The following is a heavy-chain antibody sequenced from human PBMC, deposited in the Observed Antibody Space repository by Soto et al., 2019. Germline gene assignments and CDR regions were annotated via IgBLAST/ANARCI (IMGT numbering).Heavy chain of an antibody. V-gene: IGHV1-69*01. CDR2: IIPIFGTS. J-gene: IGHJ4*02. Sequence: QVQLVQSGAEVKNHGSSVKVSCKASGGTFSSYAISWVRQAPGQGLEWMGGIIPIFGTSNYAQKVQGRVTITADESTIRAYMELSSLRSEDTAVHYCARDGGDRYGYGPYFDYWGQGTLVTVSS. CDR3: ARDGGDRYGYGPYFDY. CDR1: GGTFSSYA. D-gene: IGHD5-18*01.